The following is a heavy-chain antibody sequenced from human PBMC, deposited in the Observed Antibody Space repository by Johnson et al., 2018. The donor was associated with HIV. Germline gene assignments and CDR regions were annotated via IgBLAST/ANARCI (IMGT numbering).Heavy chain of an antibody. CDR1: GFTFSSYA. Sequence: QVQLVESGGGVVQPGRSLRLSCAASGFTFSSYAMHWVRQAPAKGLEWVAIISYDGGDKDYADSVKGRFTISRDNSKNTLYLQMNSLRAEDTAVYYCARGGARSSGYYSAFDIWGQGTMVTVSS. V-gene: IGHV3-30*04. CDR2: ISYDGGDK. CDR3: ARGGARSSGYYSAFDI. J-gene: IGHJ3*02. D-gene: IGHD3-22*01.